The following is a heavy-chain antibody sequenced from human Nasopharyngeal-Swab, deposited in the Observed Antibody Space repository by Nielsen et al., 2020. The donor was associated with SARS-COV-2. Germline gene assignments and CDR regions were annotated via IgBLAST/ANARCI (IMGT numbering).Heavy chain of an antibody. CDR2: INPNSGGT. CDR3: SRIPRVGGYSYGYDY. D-gene: IGHD5-18*01. J-gene: IGHJ4*02. Sequence: WVRQAPGQGLEWMGRINPNSGGTNYAQKFLGRVTLTRDTSRSTGTMELSGLQSDDTAVYFCSRIPRVGGYSYGYDYWGQGTLVTVSS. V-gene: IGHV1-2*06.